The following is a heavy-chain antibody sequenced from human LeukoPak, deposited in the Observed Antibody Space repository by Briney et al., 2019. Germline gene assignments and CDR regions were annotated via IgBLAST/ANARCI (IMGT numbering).Heavy chain of an antibody. CDR1: GGSFSGYY. J-gene: IGHJ4*02. V-gene: IGHV4-34*01. D-gene: IGHD5-18*01. CDR2: INHSGST. CDR3: RKSGYSYADDY. Sequence: PSETLSLTCAVYGGSFSGYYWSWIRQPPGKGLEWIGEINHSGSTNYNPSLKSRVTISVDTSKNQFSLKLSSVTAADTAVYYCRKSGYSYADDYWGQGTLVTVSS.